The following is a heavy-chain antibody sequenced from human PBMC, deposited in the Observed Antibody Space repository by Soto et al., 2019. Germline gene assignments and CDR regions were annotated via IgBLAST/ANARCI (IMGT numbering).Heavy chain of an antibody. Sequence: PSETLSLTCTVSGGSISSYYWSWIRQPPGKGLEWIGYIYYSGSTNYNPSLKSRVTISVDTSKNQFSLKLSSVTAADTAVYYCARDFTTCGIDPRGHFDYWGQGTLVTVSS. CDR2: IYYSGST. V-gene: IGHV4-59*01. D-gene: IGHD1-26*01. CDR3: ARDFTTCGIDPRGHFDY. CDR1: GGSISSYY. J-gene: IGHJ4*02.